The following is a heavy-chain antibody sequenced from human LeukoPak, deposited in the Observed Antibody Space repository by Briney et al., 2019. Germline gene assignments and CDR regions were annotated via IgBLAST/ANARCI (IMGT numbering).Heavy chain of an antibody. D-gene: IGHD6-13*01. V-gene: IGHV3-30*03. CDR3: ARRIAGTATGGYFEP. CDR1: GFTFSSYG. CDR2: ISYDGSNK. J-gene: IGHJ2*01. Sequence: PGGSLRLSCAASGFTFSSYGMHWVRQAPGKGLEWVAVISYDGSNKYYADSVKGRFTISRDNSKNTLYLQMNSLRAEDTAVYYCARRIAGTATGGYFEPWGRGTLVSVSS.